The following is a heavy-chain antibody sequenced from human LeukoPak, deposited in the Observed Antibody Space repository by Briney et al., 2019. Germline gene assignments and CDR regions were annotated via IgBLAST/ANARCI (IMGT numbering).Heavy chain of an antibody. J-gene: IGHJ4*02. Sequence: PGGSLRLSCAASGFTVSNNYMSWVRQAPGKGLEWVGRIKSKTDGGTTDYAAPVKGRFTISRDDSKNTLYLQMNSLKTEDTAVYYCGASYYYGSGRSTNFDYWGQGTLVTVSS. V-gene: IGHV3-15*01. CDR1: GFTVSNNY. CDR3: GASYYYGSGRSTNFDY. CDR2: IKSKTDGGTT. D-gene: IGHD3-10*01.